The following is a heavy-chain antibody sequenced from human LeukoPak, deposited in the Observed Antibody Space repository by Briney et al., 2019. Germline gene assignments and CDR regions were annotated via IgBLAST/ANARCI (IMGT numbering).Heavy chain of an antibody. Sequence: SVKVSCKASGGTFSSYAISWVRQAPGQGLEWMGGIIPIFGTANYAQKFQGRVTITADESTSTAYMELSSLRSEDTAVYYCARDGSGSSTFLSWFDPWGQGTLVTVSS. V-gene: IGHV1-69*13. CDR3: ARDGSGSSTFLSWFDP. J-gene: IGHJ5*02. CDR1: GGTFSSYA. D-gene: IGHD2-2*01. CDR2: IIPIFGTA.